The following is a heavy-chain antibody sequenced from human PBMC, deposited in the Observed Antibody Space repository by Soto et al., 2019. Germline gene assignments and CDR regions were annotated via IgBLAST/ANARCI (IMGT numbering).Heavy chain of an antibody. Sequence: SQTLSLPCAISGDSVSSNSAAWNWIRQSPSRGLEWLGRTYYRSKWYNDYAVSVKSRITINPDTSKNRFSLQLNSVTPEDTAVYYCAKDYDILTGQYYYYYGMDVWGQGTTVTVSS. CDR2: TYYRSKWYN. CDR3: AKDYDILTGQYYYYYGMDV. V-gene: IGHV6-1*01. CDR1: GDSVSSNSAA. D-gene: IGHD3-9*01. J-gene: IGHJ6*02.